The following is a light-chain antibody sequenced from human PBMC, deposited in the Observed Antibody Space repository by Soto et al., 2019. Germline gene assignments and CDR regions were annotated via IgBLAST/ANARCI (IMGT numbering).Light chain of an antibody. V-gene: IGKV3-15*01. CDR1: QSVNSN. Sequence: EIVMTQSPATLSVSPGERATLSCRASQSVNSNLAWYRQKPGQAPRLLISDASTRATGVPARFSGSGFGTEFSLTIGSLQSDDSGIYYCQQYNFWPPLTVGGGTKVEIK. CDR2: DAS. J-gene: IGKJ4*01. CDR3: QQYNFWPPLT.